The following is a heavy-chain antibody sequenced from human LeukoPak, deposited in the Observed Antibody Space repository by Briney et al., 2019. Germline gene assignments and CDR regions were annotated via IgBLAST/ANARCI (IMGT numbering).Heavy chain of an antibody. CDR2: INPNSGGT. V-gene: IGHV1-2*02. Sequence: ASVKVSCKASGYTFTGYYMHWVRQAPGQGLEWMGWINPNSGGTNYAQKFQGRATMTRDTSISTAYMELSRLRSDDTAVYYCARDGAYYYDSSGYYFSYYYYYMDVWGKGTTVTVSS. J-gene: IGHJ6*03. CDR1: GYTFTGYY. D-gene: IGHD3-22*01. CDR3: ARDGAYYYDSSGYYFSYYYYYMDV.